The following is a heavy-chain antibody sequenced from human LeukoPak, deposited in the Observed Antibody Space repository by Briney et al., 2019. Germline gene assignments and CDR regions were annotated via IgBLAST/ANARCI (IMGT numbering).Heavy chain of an antibody. D-gene: IGHD6-6*01. V-gene: IGHV3-53*01. CDR2: IYSDGNT. J-gene: IGHJ4*02. CDR1: GLTVSSNY. Sequence: GGSLRVSCAASGLTVSSNYMNWVRQAPGKGLEWVSVIYSDGNTYYADSVKGRFTISRDNSKNTLYLQMNSLRAEDTAVYYCAGAQGISARWWGQGTLVTVSS. CDR3: AGAQGISARW.